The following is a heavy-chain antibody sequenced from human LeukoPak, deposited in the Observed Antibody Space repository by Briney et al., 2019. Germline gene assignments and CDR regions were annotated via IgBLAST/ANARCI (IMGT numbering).Heavy chain of an antibody. D-gene: IGHD1-26*01. J-gene: IGHJ4*02. CDR3: ARSNPSGSYYLPFDY. CDR2: IYSGGST. CDR1: GFTFSSYA. Sequence: GGSLRLSCAASGFTFSSYAMHWVRQAPGKGLEWVSVIYSGGSTYYADSVKGRFTISRDNSKNTLYLQMNSLRAEDTAVYYCARSNPSGSYYLPFDYWGQGTLVTVSS. V-gene: IGHV3-66*01.